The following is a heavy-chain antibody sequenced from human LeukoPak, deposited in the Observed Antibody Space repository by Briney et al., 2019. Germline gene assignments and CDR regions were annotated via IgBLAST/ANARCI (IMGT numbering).Heavy chain of an antibody. D-gene: IGHD2-2*01. V-gene: IGHV5-51*01. J-gene: IGHJ4*02. Sequence: GESLKISCKGSGYSFTSYWIGWVRQVPGKSLEYMGIIYPADSDTRYSPSFQGQVTISADKSISTVYLQWSSLKASDTAMYYCARVVIPAAGRYYFDYWGQGTLVTVSS. CDR1: GYSFTSYW. CDR2: IYPADSDT. CDR3: ARVVIPAAGRYYFDY.